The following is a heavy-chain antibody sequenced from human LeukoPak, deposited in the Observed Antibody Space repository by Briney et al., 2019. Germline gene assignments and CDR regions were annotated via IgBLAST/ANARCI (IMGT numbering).Heavy chain of an antibody. V-gene: IGHV4-61*01. CDR1: GYSISSGYY. CDR2: IYYSGST. D-gene: IGHD2-2*01. CDR3: ARRRYCSSTSCSPGAFDI. J-gene: IGHJ3*02. Sequence: PSETLSLTCTVSGYSISSGYYWSWIRQPPGKGLEWIGYIYYSGSTNYNPSLKSRVTISVDTSKNQFSLKLSSVTAADTAVYYCARRRYCSSTSCSPGAFDIWGQGTMVTVSS.